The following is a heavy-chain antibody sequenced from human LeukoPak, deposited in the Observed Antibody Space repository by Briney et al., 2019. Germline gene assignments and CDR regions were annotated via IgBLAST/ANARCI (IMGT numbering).Heavy chain of an antibody. CDR1: GGSISSYY. CDR3: ARDLFYSNGFDS. D-gene: IGHD4-4*01. V-gene: IGHV4-59*01. Sequence: SETLSLTCTVSGGSISSYYWSWIRQPPGKGLEWIGYIYYSGNTNYNPSLKSRVTISVDTSKNQFSLKLSPVTAADTAVYYCARDLFYSNGFDSWGQGTLVTVSS. J-gene: IGHJ4*02. CDR2: IYYSGNT.